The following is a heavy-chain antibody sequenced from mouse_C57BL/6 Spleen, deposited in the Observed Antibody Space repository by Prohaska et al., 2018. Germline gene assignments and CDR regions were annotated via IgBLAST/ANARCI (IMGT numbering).Heavy chain of an antibody. CDR2: IRLKSDNYAT. D-gene: IGHD1-3*01. CDR1: GFTFINYW. J-gene: IGHJ2*01. Sequence: EVKLEESGGGLVQPGGSMKLSCVAYGFTFINYWLNWFRQSPEKGLEWVAQIRLKSDNYATHYAESVKGRFTISRDDSKSSVYLQMNNLRAEDTGIYYCTAPAGSSDYGGQGTTLTVSS. CDR3: TAPAGSSDY. V-gene: IGHV6-3*01.